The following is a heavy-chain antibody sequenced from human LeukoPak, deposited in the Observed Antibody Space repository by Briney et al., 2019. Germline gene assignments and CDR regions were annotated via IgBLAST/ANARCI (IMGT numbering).Heavy chain of an antibody. CDR3: AKRYTSGWYQYYFDC. CDR2: ISGSGINT. D-gene: IGHD6-13*01. J-gene: IGHJ4*02. CDR1: GFTFSSFA. Sequence: HSGGSLRLSCSASGFTFSSFAMGWVRPAPGKGLEWASGISGSGINTYYADSVKGRFTISRDNSKGTLYLQMNSLRAEDTAVYYCAKRYTSGWYQYYFDCWGQGTLVTVSS. V-gene: IGHV3-23*01.